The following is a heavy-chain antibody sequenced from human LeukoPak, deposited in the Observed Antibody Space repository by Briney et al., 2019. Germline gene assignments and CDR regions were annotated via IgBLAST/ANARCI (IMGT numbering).Heavy chain of an antibody. D-gene: IGHD2-2*01. J-gene: IGHJ4*02. CDR3: ATLPRGYCSSTSCSS. CDR2: IFYSGST. Sequence: SETLSLTCTVSGGSISSGDYYWSWIRQHPGKGLEWIGNIFYSGSTYYNPSLKSRVTILVDTSKNQFSLKLSSVTAADTAVYYCATLPRGYCSSTSCSSWGQGTLVTVSS. V-gene: IGHV4-31*03. CDR1: GGSISSGDYY.